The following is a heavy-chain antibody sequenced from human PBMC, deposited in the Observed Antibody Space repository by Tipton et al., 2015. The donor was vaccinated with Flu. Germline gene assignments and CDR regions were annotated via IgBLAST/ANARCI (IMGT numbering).Heavy chain of an antibody. V-gene: IGHV3-7*03. Sequence: SLRLSCAASGFTLGSYWMTWVRQAPGKGLEWVANINQDGSSKYYVDSVKGRFTISRDNARNSLYLQMNSLRADDTAVYYCARQIGGGDCYWGQGALVTVSS. D-gene: IGHD2-21*01. J-gene: IGHJ4*02. CDR2: INQDGSSK. CDR3: ARQIGGGDCY. CDR1: GFTLGSYW.